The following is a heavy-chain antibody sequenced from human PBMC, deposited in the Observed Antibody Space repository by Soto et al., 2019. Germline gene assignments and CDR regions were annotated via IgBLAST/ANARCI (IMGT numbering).Heavy chain of an antibody. CDR1: GFTFSSFA. CDR3: AKECGYSYGLYYYGMAV. V-gene: IGHV3-23*01. CDR2: ISGSGGGT. Sequence: GGSLRLSCAASGFTFSSFAMSWVRQAPGKGLEWVSVISGSGGGTYYADSVKGRLTISRDNSKNTLFLQMNSLKAEDTAVYYCAKECGYSYGLYYYGMAVCGQGTTVIVSS. D-gene: IGHD5-18*01. J-gene: IGHJ6*02.